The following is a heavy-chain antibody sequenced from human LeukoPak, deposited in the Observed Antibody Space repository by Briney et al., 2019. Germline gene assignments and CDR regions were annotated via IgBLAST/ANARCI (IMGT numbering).Heavy chain of an antibody. CDR3: ARDVVGATYFD. J-gene: IGHJ4*02. Sequence: GGSLRLSCAASGFTFSSYAMSWVRQAPGKGLEWVSAISGSGGSTYYADSVKGRFTISRDNSKNTLYLQMNSLRAEDTAVYYCARDVVGATYFDWGQGTLVTVSS. CDR2: ISGSGGST. D-gene: IGHD1-26*01. V-gene: IGHV3-23*01. CDR1: GFTFSSYA.